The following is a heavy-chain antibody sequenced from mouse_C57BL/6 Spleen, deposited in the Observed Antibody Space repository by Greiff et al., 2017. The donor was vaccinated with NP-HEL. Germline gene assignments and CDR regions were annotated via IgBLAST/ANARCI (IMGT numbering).Heavy chain of an antibody. CDR2: LYPGSGST. Sequence: QVQLQQPGAELVKPGASVKMSCKASGYTFTSYWITWVKQRPGQGLEWIGDLYPGSGSTNYNEKFKSKATLTVDTSSSTAYMQLSSLTSEDSAVYYCARGNSYDYYAMDYWGQGTSVTVSS. CDR1: GYTFTSYW. V-gene: IGHV1-55*01. CDR3: ARGNSYDYYAMDY. J-gene: IGHJ4*01. D-gene: IGHD2-1*01.